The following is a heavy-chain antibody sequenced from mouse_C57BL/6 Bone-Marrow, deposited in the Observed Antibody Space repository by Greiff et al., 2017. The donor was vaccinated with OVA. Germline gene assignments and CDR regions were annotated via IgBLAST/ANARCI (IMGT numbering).Heavy chain of an antibody. J-gene: IGHJ2*01. D-gene: IGHD2-4*01. V-gene: IGHV1-61*01. Sequence: QVQLQQPGAELVRPGSSVKLSCKASGYNFTSYWMDWVKQRPGQGLEWIGNIYPSDSETHYNQKFKDKATLTVDKSSSTAYMQLSSLTSEDSAVYYCARSLFYYDYLYYFDYWGQGTTLTVSS. CDR1: GYNFTSYW. CDR2: IYPSDSET. CDR3: ARSLFYYDYLYYFDY.